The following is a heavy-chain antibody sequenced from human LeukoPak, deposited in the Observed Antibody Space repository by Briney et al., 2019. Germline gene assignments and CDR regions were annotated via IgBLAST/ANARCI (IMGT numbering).Heavy chain of an antibody. CDR1: GFTFTNAW. CDR3: TKYDTSVNFDY. V-gene: IGHV3-15*01. D-gene: IGHD3-22*01. CDR2: IKSKTDGGTT. J-gene: IGHJ4*02. Sequence: GGSLRLSCVASGFTFTNAWVSWVRQAPGKGLEWVGHIKSKTDGGTTDYAAPVKGRFIISRDDSKHTLYLQMNSRKTDDTAVYYCTKYDTSVNFDYWGQGTLVTVSS.